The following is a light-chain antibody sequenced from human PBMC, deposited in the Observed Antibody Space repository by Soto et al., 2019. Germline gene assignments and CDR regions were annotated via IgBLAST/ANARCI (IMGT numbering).Light chain of an antibody. CDR2: EVS. J-gene: IGLJ1*01. CDR3: SSYTSSSTRIYV. Sequence: QSALTQPASVSGSPGQSITISGTGTSSDVGGYNYVSWYQQHPGKAPKLMIYEVSNRPSGVSNRFSGSKSVNTASLTISGLQAEDEADYYCSSYTSSSTRIYVLGTGTKLTVL. CDR1: SSDVGGYNY. V-gene: IGLV2-14*01.